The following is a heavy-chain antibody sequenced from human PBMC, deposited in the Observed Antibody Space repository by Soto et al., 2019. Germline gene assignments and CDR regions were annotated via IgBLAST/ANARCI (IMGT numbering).Heavy chain of an antibody. V-gene: IGHV4-34*01. J-gene: IGHJ4*02. Sequence: SETLSLTCAVYGGSFSGYYWTWIRQPPGTGLEWIGSSSFTGNTFFNPSLKSRVNIFIDTSKNQFSLRVYSVTAADTAIYYCARPDSSSWAASFDYWGRGTLVTSPQ. CDR2: SSFTGNT. D-gene: IGHD6-13*01. CDR3: ARPDSSSWAASFDY. CDR1: GGSFSGYY.